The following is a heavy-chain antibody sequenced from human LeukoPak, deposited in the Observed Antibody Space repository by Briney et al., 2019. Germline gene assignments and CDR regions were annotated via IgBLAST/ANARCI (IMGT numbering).Heavy chain of an antibody. V-gene: IGHV3-53*01. D-gene: IGHD6-6*01. J-gene: IGHJ4*02. Sequence: GGSLRLSCTVSGFTVSSNSMSWVRQAPGKGLEWVSFIYSDNTHYSDSVKGRFTISRDNSKNTLYLQMNSLRAEDTAVYYCASVRQTSYFDYWGQGTLVTVSS. CDR2: IYSDNT. CDR1: GFTVSSNS. CDR3: ASVRQTSYFDY.